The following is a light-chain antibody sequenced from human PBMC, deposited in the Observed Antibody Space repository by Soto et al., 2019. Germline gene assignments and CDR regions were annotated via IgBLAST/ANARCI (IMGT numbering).Light chain of an antibody. V-gene: IGKV1-5*01. CDR1: QSISSW. CDR3: KQYNSYPWT. Sequence: DIQMTQSPSTLSASVGDRVTITCRASQSISSWLAWYQQKPGKAPKLLIYDASSLESGVPSRFSGSGSGTEFTLTIRSLQPDDFATYYCKQYNSYPWTFGQGTKVDI. J-gene: IGKJ1*01. CDR2: DAS.